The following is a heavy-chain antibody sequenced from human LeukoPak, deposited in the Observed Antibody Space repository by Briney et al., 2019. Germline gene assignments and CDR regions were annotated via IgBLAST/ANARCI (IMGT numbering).Heavy chain of an antibody. CDR3: ARDRVDTVNDYYYGMDV. Sequence: RSLRLSCAASGFTFSSYEMNWVRQAPGKGLEWVSVIYSGGSTYYADSVKGRFTISRDNSKNTLYLQMNSLRAEDTAVYYCARDRVDTVNDYYYGMDVWGQGTTVTVSS. CDR2: IYSGGST. D-gene: IGHD5-18*01. J-gene: IGHJ6*02. CDR1: GFTFSSYE. V-gene: IGHV3-53*01.